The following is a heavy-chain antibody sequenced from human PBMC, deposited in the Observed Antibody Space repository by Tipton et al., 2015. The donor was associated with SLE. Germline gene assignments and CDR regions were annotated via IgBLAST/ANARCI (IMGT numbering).Heavy chain of an antibody. CDR2: MYYSGST. CDR3: ARDLHYDIPDAFDI. V-gene: IGHV4-61*01. Sequence: TLSLTCTVSGGSVSSGSYYWSWFRQPPGKGLEWIGYMYYSGSTNYNPSLKSRVTISVDTSKNQFSLKLSSVTAADTAVYYCARDLHYDIPDAFDIWGQGTMVTVS. D-gene: IGHD3-9*01. CDR1: GGSVSSGSYY. J-gene: IGHJ3*02.